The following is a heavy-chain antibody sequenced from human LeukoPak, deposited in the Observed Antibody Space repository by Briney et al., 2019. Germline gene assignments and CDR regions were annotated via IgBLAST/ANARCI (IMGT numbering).Heavy chain of an antibody. D-gene: IGHD3-22*01. V-gene: IGHV3-53*01. CDR2: IYSGGST. CDR1: GFTVSSNY. CDR3: ARMGYYDSSGRYRGAFDI. Sequence: GGSLRLSCAASGFTVSSNYMSWVRQAPGKGLEWVSVIYSGGSTYYADSVKGRFTISRDNSKNTLYLQMNSLRAEDTAVYYCARMGYYDSSGRYRGAFDIWGQGTMVTVSS. J-gene: IGHJ3*02.